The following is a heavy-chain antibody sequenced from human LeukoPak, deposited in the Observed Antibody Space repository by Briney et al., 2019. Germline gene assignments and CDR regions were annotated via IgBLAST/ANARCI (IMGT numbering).Heavy chain of an antibody. V-gene: IGHV4-38-2*01. CDR1: GYSISSGYY. CDR3: ARVPGMGVMGYYYYYMDA. Sequence: SETLSLTCAVSGYSISSGYYWGWIRQPPGKGLEWIGSIYHSGSTYYNPSLKSRVTISVDTSKNQFSLKLSSVTAADTAVYYCARVPGMGVMGYYYYYMDAWGKGTTVTVSS. J-gene: IGHJ6*03. D-gene: IGHD3-16*01. CDR2: IYHSGST.